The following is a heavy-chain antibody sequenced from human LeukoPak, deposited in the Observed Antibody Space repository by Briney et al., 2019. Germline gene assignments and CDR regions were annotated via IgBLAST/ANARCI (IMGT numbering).Heavy chain of an antibody. CDR1: GFTFSSYS. D-gene: IGHD4-17*01. CDR3: ARDYGDYLFVY. J-gene: IGHJ4*02. CDR2: ISSSSSYI. V-gene: IGHV3-21*01. Sequence: GGSLRLSCAASGFTFSSYSMNWVRQAPGKGLEWVSSISSSSSYIYYADSVKGRFTISRDNAKNSLYLQMSSLRAEDTAVYYCARDYGDYLFVYWGQGTLVTVSS.